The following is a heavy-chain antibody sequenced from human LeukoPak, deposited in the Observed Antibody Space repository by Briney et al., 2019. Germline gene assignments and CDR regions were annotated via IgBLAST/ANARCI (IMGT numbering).Heavy chain of an antibody. CDR3: ATMRLRYFDWSFDY. CDR1: GFTFSSYW. CDR2: IKQDGSEK. D-gene: IGHD3-9*01. Sequence: GGSLRLSCAASGFTFSSYWMSWVRQAPGRGLEWVANIKQDGSEKYYVDSVKGRFTISRDNAKNTLYLQMNSLRAEDTAVYYCATMRLRYFDWSFDYWGQGTLVTVSS. V-gene: IGHV3-7*01. J-gene: IGHJ4*02.